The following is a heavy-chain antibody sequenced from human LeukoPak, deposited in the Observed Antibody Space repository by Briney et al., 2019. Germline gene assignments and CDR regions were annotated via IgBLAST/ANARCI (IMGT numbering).Heavy chain of an antibody. Sequence: SETLSLTCGVHGGSFSGYYCNWIRQSPGKGLEWIGHINHNGKTNYNPSLKSRVTISVDTSKNQFSLTLTSVTAADTAVYFCAKMGNPDYSYNWFDPWGQGTLVTVSS. V-gene: IGHV4-34*01. CDR2: INHNGKT. J-gene: IGHJ5*02. CDR1: GGSFSGYY. D-gene: IGHD2-15*01. CDR3: AKMGNPDYSYNWFDP.